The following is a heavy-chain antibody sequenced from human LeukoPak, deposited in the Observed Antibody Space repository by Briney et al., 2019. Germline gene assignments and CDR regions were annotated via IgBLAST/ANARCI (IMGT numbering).Heavy chain of an antibody. D-gene: IGHD1-26*01. J-gene: IGHJ4*02. CDR2: IYYSGST. CDR1: GGSISNGGYY. V-gene: IGHV4-31*03. CDR3: ARAPTYSGSHY. Sequence: PSETLSLTCTVSGGSISNGGYYWRWIRQHPGKGLEWIGYIYYSGSTYYNPSLKSRFNISVDTSKNQFSLKLNSVTAADTAVYYCARAPTYSGSHYWGQGTLVTVSS.